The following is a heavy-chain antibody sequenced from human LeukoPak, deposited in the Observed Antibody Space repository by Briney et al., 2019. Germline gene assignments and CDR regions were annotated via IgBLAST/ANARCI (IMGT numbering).Heavy chain of an antibody. V-gene: IGHV1-2*02. Sequence: ASVKVSCKASGYTFTGYYMHWVRQAPGQGLEWMGWINPNSGGTNYAQKFQGRVTMTRDTSISTAYMELSRLRSDDTAVYYCAREFWILPAAVNWFDPWGRGTLVTVSS. D-gene: IGHD2-2*01. CDR2: INPNSGGT. CDR1: GYTFTGYY. J-gene: IGHJ5*02. CDR3: AREFWILPAAVNWFDP.